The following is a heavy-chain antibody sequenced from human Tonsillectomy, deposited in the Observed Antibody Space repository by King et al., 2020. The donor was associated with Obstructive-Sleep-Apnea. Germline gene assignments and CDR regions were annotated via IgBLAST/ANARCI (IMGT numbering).Heavy chain of an antibody. Sequence: QLVQSGAEVKKPGASVKVSCKASGYTFTGYYMHWVRQAPGQGLEWMGGINPNSVGSNYAQNFQGWVTITRDTSISTAYMELRRLTSDETAVYYCARSDTAMAPFDSWGQGTLVTVSS. CDR1: GYTFTGYY. J-gene: IGHJ4*02. CDR2: INPNSVGS. D-gene: IGHD5-18*01. V-gene: IGHV1-2*04. CDR3: ARSDTAMAPFDS.